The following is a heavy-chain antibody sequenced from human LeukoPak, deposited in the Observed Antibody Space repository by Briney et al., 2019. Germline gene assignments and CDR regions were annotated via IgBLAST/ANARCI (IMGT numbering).Heavy chain of an antibody. D-gene: IGHD3-22*01. J-gene: IGHJ4*02. V-gene: IGHV3-23*01. CDR2: ISGSGGST. CDR1: GFTFSSYA. CDR3: AKAITMIVVVMGGFDY. Sequence: GGSLRLSCAASGFTFSSYAMSWVRQAPGEGLEWVSAISGSGGSTYYADSVKGRFTISRDNSKNTLYLQMNSLRAEDTAVYYCAKAITMIVVVMGGFDYWGQGTLVTVSS.